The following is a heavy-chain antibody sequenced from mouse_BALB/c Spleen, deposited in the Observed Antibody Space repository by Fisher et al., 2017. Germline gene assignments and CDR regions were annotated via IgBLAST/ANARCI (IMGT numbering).Heavy chain of an antibody. J-gene: IGHJ4*01. Sequence: KFKGKATLTVDKSSSTAHMELLSLTSEDSAVYYCGRGGVLDAMDYWGQGTSVTVSS. V-gene: IGHV1-20*01. CDR3: GRGGVLDAMDY.